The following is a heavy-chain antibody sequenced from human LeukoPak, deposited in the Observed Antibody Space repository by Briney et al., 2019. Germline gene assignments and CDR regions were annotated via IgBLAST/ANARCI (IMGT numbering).Heavy chain of an antibody. CDR2: IYYSGSP. V-gene: IGHV4-39*01. D-gene: IGHD3-16*02. CDR3: ARNYDYVWGSYRYGY. Sequence: PSETLSLTCTVSGGSISSSSYYWGWIRQPPGKGLEWIGSIYYSGSPYYNPSLKSRVTISVDTPKNQFSLKLSSVTAADTAVYYCARNYDYVWGSYRYGYWGQGTLVTVSS. CDR1: GGSISSSSYY. J-gene: IGHJ4*02.